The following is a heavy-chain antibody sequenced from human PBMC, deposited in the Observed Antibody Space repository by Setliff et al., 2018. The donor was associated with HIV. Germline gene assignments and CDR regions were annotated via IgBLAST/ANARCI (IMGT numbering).Heavy chain of an antibody. J-gene: IGHJ4*02. CDR2: IKWNGVVP. CDR1: GFIFDDYD. CDR3: AKDSGRFRYGGRQFPFDG. Sequence: GESLRLSCTASGFIFDDYDMNWVRQAPGKGLEWVSSIKWNGVVPGYADSVKGRFTVSRDNAKKSLFLQMNGLRVEDTALYYCAKDSGRFRYGGRQFPFDGWGQGTLVTVSS. V-gene: IGHV3-20*04. D-gene: IGHD1-26*01.